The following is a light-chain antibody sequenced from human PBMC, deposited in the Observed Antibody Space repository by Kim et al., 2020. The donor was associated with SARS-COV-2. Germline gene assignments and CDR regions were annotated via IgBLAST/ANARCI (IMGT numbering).Light chain of an antibody. V-gene: IGKV1-39*01. CDR1: QSIGGY. Sequence: SASVGDRVTITCQASQSIGGYLNWYQQKPGKAPKLLIYTASTLESGVTSRFSGSGSGTEFTLTSSSLQPDDFATYYCQQNSTSPRAFGEGTKLEI. CDR2: TAS. J-gene: IGKJ2*01. CDR3: QQNSTSPRA.